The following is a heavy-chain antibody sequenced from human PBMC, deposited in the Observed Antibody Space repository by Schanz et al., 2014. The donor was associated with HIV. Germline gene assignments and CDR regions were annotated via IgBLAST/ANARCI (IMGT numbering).Heavy chain of an antibody. D-gene: IGHD3-16*01. CDR3: ARDGGEA. J-gene: IGHJ6*02. V-gene: IGHV3-7*01. Sequence: EQLVESGGGLVQPGGSLRLSCAASGFTFSRYWMTWVRQAPGKGLEWVANIKEDGSEKYHADSVKGRFTISRDNAKNSLFLQMESLRAEDTAVYYCARDGGEAWGQGTTVTVSS. CDR1: GFTFSRYW. CDR2: IKEDGSEK.